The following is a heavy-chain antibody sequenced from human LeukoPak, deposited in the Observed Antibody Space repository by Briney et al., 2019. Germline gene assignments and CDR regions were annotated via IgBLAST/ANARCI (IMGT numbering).Heavy chain of an antibody. CDR3: AKHVLRFLEWLSPFDY. D-gene: IGHD3-3*01. CDR1: GFTFCRYA. J-gene: IGHJ4*02. Sequence: GSLRPSCAASGFTFCRYAMSWVRQAPGKGVEWVPAISGSGGSTYYADSVKGRFTISRDNSKNPLYLQMNSLRAEDTAVYYCAKHVLRFLEWLSPFDYWGQGTLVTVSS. CDR2: ISGSGGST. V-gene: IGHV3-23*01.